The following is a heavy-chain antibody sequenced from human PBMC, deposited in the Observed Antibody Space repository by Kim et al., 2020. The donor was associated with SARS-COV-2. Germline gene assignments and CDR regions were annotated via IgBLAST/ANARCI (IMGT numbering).Heavy chain of an antibody. CDR1: GFTFSSYS. CDR3: ARGKTMIRGVIYGNFDY. V-gene: IGHV3-21*01. Sequence: GGSLRLSCAASGFTFSSYSMNWVRQAPGKGLEWVSSISSSSSYIYYADSVKGRFTISRDNAKNSLYLQMNSLRAEDTAVYYCARGKTMIRGVIYGNFDYWGQGTLVTVSS. D-gene: IGHD3-10*01. CDR2: ISSSSSYI. J-gene: IGHJ4*02.